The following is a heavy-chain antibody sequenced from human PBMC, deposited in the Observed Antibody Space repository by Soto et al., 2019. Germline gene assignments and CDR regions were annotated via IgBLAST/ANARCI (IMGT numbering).Heavy chain of an antibody. CDR3: ARSRAVAGTVNWFDP. Sequence: ASVKVSCKASGHTFTSYYMHWVRQAPGQGLEWMGIINPSGGSTSYAQKFQGRVTMTRDTSTSTVYMELSSLRSEDTAMYYCARSRAVAGTVNWFDPWGQGTLVTVYS. CDR1: GHTFTSYY. J-gene: IGHJ5*02. D-gene: IGHD6-19*01. V-gene: IGHV1-46*01. CDR2: INPSGGST.